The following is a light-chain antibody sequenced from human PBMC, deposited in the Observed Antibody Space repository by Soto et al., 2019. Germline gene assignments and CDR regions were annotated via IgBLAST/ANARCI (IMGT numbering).Light chain of an antibody. CDR1: RSVSSN. CDR2: GAS. Sequence: EIVMTQSPATLSVSTGERATLSCRPSRSVSSNLAWYQQKPGQAPRLLIYGASTRATGIPARFSGSGSGTEFTLTISSLQSEDFAVYYCQQYNNWPRTFGQGTKVDIK. J-gene: IGKJ1*01. CDR3: QQYNNWPRT. V-gene: IGKV3-15*01.